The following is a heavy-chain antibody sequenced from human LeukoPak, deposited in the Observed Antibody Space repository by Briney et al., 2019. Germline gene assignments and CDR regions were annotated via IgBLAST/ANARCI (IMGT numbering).Heavy chain of an antibody. CDR1: GYSFTSYW. J-gene: IGHJ4*02. D-gene: IGHD5-18*01. V-gene: IGHV5-51*01. Sequence: GESLKISCKGSGYSFTSYWIGWVRQMPGKGLEWMGIIYPGDSDTRYSPSFQGQVTISADKSISTAYLQWSSLKASDTAMYYCARATRHSYGPAGVDFDYWGQGTLVTVSS. CDR2: IYPGDSDT. CDR3: ARATRHSYGPAGVDFDY.